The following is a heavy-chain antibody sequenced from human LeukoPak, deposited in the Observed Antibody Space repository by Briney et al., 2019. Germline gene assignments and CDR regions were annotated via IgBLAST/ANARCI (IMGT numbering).Heavy chain of an antibody. CDR3: ARDSKYYDILTGVTRSSDY. D-gene: IGHD3-9*01. Sequence: GGSLRLSCAASGFTFSSYSMNWVRQAPGKGLEWVSSISTSSSYIYYEDSVKGRFTISRDNAKKSLYLQMNSLRAEDTAVYYCARDSKYYDILTGVTRSSDYWGQGTLVTVSS. CDR1: GFTFSSYS. V-gene: IGHV3-21*04. CDR2: ISTSSSYI. J-gene: IGHJ4*02.